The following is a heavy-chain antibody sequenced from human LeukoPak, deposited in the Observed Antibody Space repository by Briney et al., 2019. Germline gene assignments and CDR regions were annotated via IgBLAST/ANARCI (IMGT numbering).Heavy chain of an antibody. CDR1: GGTFSSYA. CDR3: ARVAPGLPWFDP. CDR2: IIPIFGTA. V-gene: IGHV1-69*13. J-gene: IGHJ5*02. D-gene: IGHD4-11*01. Sequence: SVKVSCKASGGTFSSYAISWVRQAPGQGLEWMGGIIPIFGTANYAQKFQGRVTITADESTSTAYMELSSLRSEDTAVYYCARVAPGLPWFDPWGQGTLVTVSS.